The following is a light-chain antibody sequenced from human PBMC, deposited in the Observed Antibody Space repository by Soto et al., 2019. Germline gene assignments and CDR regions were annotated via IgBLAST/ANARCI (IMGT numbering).Light chain of an antibody. CDR3: QQYDTSPPMYT. CDR2: ATS. J-gene: IGKJ2*01. V-gene: IGKV3-20*01. CDR1: QSVDSTY. Sequence: DIVMTQSPATLSLSPGERATLSCRASQSVDSTYLAWYQQKPDQSPRLLIYATSTRAAGIPDRFSGSGSGTDFTLTISRLEPDDVAVYYCQQYDTSPPMYTFGQGTKVDIK.